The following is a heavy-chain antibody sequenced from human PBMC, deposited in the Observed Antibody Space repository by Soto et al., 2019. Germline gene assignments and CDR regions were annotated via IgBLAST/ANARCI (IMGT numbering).Heavy chain of an antibody. D-gene: IGHD2-15*01. CDR2: IYSGGST. Sequence: EVQLVETGGGLIQPGGSLRLSCAASGFTVSSNYMSWVRQAPGKGLEWVSVIYSGGSTYYADSVKGRFTISRDNSKNTLYLQMTSLRAEDTAVYYCARYCSGGSCYPSYYYGMDVWGQGNTVTVSS. CDR3: ARYCSGGSCYPSYYYGMDV. CDR1: GFTVSSNY. J-gene: IGHJ6*02. V-gene: IGHV3-53*02.